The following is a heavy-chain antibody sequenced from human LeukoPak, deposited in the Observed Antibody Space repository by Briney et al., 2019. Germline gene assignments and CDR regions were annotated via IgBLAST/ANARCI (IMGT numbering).Heavy chain of an antibody. CDR3: ASIPKPRRIVVVPADLDAFDI. D-gene: IGHD2-2*01. CDR2: INPNSGGT. Sequence: GASVKVSCKASGYTFTGYYMHWVRQAPGQGLEWMGWINPNSGGTNYAQKFQGRVTMTRDTSISTAYMELSRLRSDDTAVYYCASIPKPRRIVVVPADLDAFDIWGQGTMVTVSS. CDR1: GYTFTGYY. V-gene: IGHV1-2*02. J-gene: IGHJ3*02.